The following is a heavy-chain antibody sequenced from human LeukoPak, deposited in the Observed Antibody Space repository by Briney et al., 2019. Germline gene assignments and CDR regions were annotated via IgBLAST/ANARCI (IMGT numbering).Heavy chain of an antibody. V-gene: IGHV3-7*03. CDR2: IKEDGSEK. J-gene: IGHJ5*02. CDR1: GFTFSNSW. CDR3: ARDES. Sequence: GGSLRLSCAASGFTFSNSWMSWVRQAPGKGLEWVANIKEDGSEKYYVDSVEGRFTISRDNAKNSLYLQMNSLGAKDTAVYYCARDESWGQGTLVTVSS.